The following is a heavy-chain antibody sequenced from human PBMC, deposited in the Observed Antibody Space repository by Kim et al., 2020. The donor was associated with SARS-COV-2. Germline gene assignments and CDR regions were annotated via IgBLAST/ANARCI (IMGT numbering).Heavy chain of an antibody. D-gene: IGHD1-1*01. CDR2: ISSSSSYI. J-gene: IGHJ3*02. Sequence: GGSLRLSCAASGFPFSSYSMNWVRQAPGKGLEWVSSISSSSSYIYYADSVKGRFTISRDNAKNSLYLQMNSLRAEDTAVYYCARERYRGIDAFDIWGQGTMVTVSS. CDR1: GFPFSSYS. V-gene: IGHV3-21*01. CDR3: ARERYRGIDAFDI.